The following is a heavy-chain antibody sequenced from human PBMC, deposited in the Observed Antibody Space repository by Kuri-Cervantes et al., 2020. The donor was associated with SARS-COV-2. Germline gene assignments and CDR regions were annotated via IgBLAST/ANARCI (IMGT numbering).Heavy chain of an antibody. J-gene: IGHJ4*02. CDR3: ARELLLDY. Sequence: GESLKISCAASGFTFSSYAMHWVRQAPGKGLEYVSAISSNGGSTYYANSVKGRFTISRDNAKNSLYLQMNSLRAEDTAVYYCARELLLDYWGQGTLVTVSS. V-gene: IGHV3-64*01. CDR1: GFTFSSYA. D-gene: IGHD2-21*01. CDR2: ISSNGGST.